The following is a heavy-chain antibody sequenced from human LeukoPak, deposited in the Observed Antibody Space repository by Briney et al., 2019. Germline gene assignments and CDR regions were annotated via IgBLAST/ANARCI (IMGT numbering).Heavy chain of an antibody. Sequence: QTGGSLRLSCAASGFTFSSYAMHWVRQAPGKGLEWVAVISYDGSNKYYADSVKGRFTISRDNSKNTLYLQMNSLRAEDTAVYYWARVGGKGWGAQTFVNWGQGPLVTVPS. CDR1: GFTFSSYA. J-gene: IGHJ4*02. CDR2: ISYDGSNK. CDR3: ARVGGKGWGAQTFVN. V-gene: IGHV3-30*04. D-gene: IGHD3-16*01.